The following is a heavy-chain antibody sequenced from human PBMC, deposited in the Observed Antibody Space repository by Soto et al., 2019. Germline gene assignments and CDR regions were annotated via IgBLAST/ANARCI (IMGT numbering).Heavy chain of an antibody. CDR3: ASPPSIAVAGTDY. D-gene: IGHD6-19*01. J-gene: IGHJ4*02. Sequence: ESGGGVVQPGRSLRLSCAASGFTFSSYAMHWVRQAPGKGLEWVAVISYDGSNKYYADSVKGRFTISRDNSKNTLYLQMNSLRAEDTAVYYCASPPSIAVAGTDYWGQGTLVTVSS. V-gene: IGHV3-30-3*01. CDR2: ISYDGSNK. CDR1: GFTFSSYA.